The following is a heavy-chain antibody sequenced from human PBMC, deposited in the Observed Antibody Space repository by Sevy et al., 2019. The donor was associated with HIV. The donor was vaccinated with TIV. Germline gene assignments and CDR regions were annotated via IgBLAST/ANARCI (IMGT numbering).Heavy chain of an antibody. CDR2: TYYRSKWYS. J-gene: IGHJ6*02. V-gene: IGHV6-1*01. Sequence: SETLSLTCAISGDSVSTSSATWNWFRQSPSRGLEWLGRTYYRSKWYSDYEVSVKGRVTINPDTSKNQFSLRLESVTPEDTAVYFCARGDELNSYYYGMDVWGQGTTVTVSS. CDR3: ARGDELNSYYYGMDV. D-gene: IGHD1-7*01. CDR1: GDSVSTSSAT.